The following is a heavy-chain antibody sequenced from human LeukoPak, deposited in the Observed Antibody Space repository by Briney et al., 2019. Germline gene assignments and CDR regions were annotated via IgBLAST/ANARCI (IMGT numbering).Heavy chain of an antibody. CDR1: SGSFSGYY. V-gene: IGHV4-34*01. Sequence: KPSETLSLTCAVYSGSFSGYYWSWIRQPPGKGLEWIGEINHSGSTNYNPSLKSRVTISVDTSKNQFSLKLSSVTAADTAVYYCARAEGYCSSTSCYGYWFDPWGQGTLVTVSS. D-gene: IGHD2-2*01. J-gene: IGHJ5*02. CDR3: ARAEGYCSSTSCYGYWFDP. CDR2: INHSGST.